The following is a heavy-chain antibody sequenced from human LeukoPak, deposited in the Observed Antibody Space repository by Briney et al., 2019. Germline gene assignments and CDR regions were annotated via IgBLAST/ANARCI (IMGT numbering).Heavy chain of an antibody. CDR1: GFTFSSYS. V-gene: IGHV3-21*01. Sequence: PGGSLRLSCAASGFTFSSYSLNWVRQAPGKGLEWVSSISSSSSYIYYADSVKGRFTISRDNAKNSLYLQMNSLRAEDTAVYYCAKSMGPYMIDYYFDYWGQGTLVTVSS. D-gene: IGHD3-22*01. CDR3: AKSMGPYMIDYYFDY. CDR2: ISSSSSYI. J-gene: IGHJ4*02.